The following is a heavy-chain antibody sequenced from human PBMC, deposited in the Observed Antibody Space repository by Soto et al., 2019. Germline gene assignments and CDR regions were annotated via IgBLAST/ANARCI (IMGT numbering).Heavy chain of an antibody. CDR2: IRHDGRDK. D-gene: IGHD3-3*02. Sequence: QVQLVQSGGGVVQPGRSLRLSCAASGFPFSRHGIHWVRQAPGKGLEWVAVIRHDGRDKCYAESVKGRSTISRDNSNHTLFLEINNPRPDDTAAYCCARDEGLAIFGVVHDASFHHWGQGTRVTVSS. V-gene: IGHV3-33*01. CDR1: GFPFSRHG. J-gene: IGHJ1*01. CDR3: ARDEGLAIFGVVHDASFHH.